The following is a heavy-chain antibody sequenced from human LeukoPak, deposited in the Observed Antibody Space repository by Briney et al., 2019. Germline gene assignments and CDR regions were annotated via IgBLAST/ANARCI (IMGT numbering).Heavy chain of an antibody. CDR2: IYYRGST. CDR1: GGSISSYY. Sequence: SETLSLTCTVSGGSISSYYWSWIRQPPGKGLEWIGYIYYRGSTNYNPSLKRRVNISVDTSKTQFSLKLSSVTAADTAVYYFARHYRRSGWYAPDAFDIWGQGTMVTVSS. CDR3: ARHYRRSGWYAPDAFDI. D-gene: IGHD6-19*01. J-gene: IGHJ3*02. V-gene: IGHV4-59*08.